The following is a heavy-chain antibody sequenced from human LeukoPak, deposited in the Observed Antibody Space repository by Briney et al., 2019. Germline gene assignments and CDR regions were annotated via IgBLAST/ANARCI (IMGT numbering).Heavy chain of an antibody. CDR1: GYTFTSYG. V-gene: IGHV1-18*01. CDR2: ISAYNGNT. J-gene: IGHJ4*02. D-gene: IGHD3-22*01. CDR3: ARADYYYDSSGSRLGY. Sequence: ASVKVSCEASGYTFTSYGISWVRQAPGQGLEWMGWISAYNGNTNYAQKLQGRVTMTTDTSTSTAYMELRSRRSDDTAVYYCARADYYYDSSGSRLGYWGQGTLVTVSS.